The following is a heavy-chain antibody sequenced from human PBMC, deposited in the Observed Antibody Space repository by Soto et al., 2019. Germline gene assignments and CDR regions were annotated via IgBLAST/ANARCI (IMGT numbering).Heavy chain of an antibody. CDR3: ARGGIQLSYAFDY. CDR2: IYTSGST. J-gene: IGHJ4*02. V-gene: IGHV4-4*07. Sequence: QVQLQESGPGLVKPSETLSLTCSVSGTSVSNYYWSWIRQSAGKGLEHIGRIYTSGSTSYNPSLKSRVTMSMDTSQTQIYQNLTSVTAADTAVYYCARGGIQLSYAFDYWGQGILVTVSS. CDR1: GTSVSNYY. D-gene: IGHD3-10*01.